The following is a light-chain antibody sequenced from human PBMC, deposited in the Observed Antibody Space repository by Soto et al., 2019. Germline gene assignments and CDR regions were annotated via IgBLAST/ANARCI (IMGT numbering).Light chain of an antibody. CDR2: DVS. Sequence: QSALTQPASVSGSPGQSITISCTGTSSDVGGYNYVSWYQQHPGKAPKLIIYDVSNRPSGVSNRFSGSKSGNTASLTISWLQAEDEADYYCSSYTSRRTLVFGGGTKLTVL. CDR1: SSDVGGYNY. J-gene: IGLJ2*01. V-gene: IGLV2-14*03. CDR3: SSYTSRRTLV.